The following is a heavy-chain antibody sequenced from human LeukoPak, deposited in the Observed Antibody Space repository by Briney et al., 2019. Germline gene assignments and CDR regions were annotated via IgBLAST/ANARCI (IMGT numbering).Heavy chain of an antibody. D-gene: IGHD3-3*01. Sequence: SETLSLTCTVSGGSISSYYWSWIRQPPGKGLEWIGYIYYSGSTNYNPSLKSRVTISVDTSKNQFSLKLSSVTAADTAVYYCASVYYDFWSGYYMDVWGKGTTVTVSS. CDR2: IYYSGST. V-gene: IGHV4-59*01. CDR3: ASVYYDFWSGYYMDV. J-gene: IGHJ6*03. CDR1: GGSISSYY.